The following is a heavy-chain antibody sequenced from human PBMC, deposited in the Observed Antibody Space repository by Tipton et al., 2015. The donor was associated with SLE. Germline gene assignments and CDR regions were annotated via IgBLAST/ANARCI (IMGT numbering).Heavy chain of an antibody. CDR3: ARERMDFGVVIAHYYFDY. CDR1: GGSISSSY. D-gene: IGHD3-3*01. V-gene: IGHV4-4*09. CDR2: IHPSGST. J-gene: IGHJ4*02. Sequence: TLSLTCTVSGGSISSSYWSWIRQPPGKELEWIGFIHPSGSTNYNPSLRSRVTISIDTSKNQFSLKLSSVTAADTAVYYCARERMDFGVVIAHYYFDYWGQGTLVTVSS.